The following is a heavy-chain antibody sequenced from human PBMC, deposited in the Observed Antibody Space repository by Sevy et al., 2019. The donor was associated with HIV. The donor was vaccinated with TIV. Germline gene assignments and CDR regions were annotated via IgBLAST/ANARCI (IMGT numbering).Heavy chain of an antibody. V-gene: IGHV4-59*01. CDR1: GGSISNYY. Sequence: SETLSRTCTVSGGSISNYYWSWIRQPPGKGLEWIGYIYYSGSTNYNPSLKSRVTISVDTSKNQFSLKLSSVTAADTAVYYCARERQLVLDYWGQGTLVTFSS. CDR2: IYYSGST. J-gene: IGHJ4*02. D-gene: IGHD6-13*01. CDR3: ARERQLVLDY.